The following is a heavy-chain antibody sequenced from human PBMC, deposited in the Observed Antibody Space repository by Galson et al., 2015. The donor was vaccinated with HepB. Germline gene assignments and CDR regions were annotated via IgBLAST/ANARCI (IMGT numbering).Heavy chain of an antibody. CDR2: MNQDGSER. V-gene: IGHV3-7*03. CDR3: ARDSHSCKGCAFDI. CDR1: GFTFRNYW. Sequence: SLRLSCAGSGFTFRNYWMSWVRQAPGEGLQWVANMNQDGSERYYVDSVKGRFTISRDNTKNLLYLQMNSLRAEDTAVYYCARDSHSCKGCAFDIWGQGTMVTVSS. J-gene: IGHJ3*02. D-gene: IGHD4-11*01.